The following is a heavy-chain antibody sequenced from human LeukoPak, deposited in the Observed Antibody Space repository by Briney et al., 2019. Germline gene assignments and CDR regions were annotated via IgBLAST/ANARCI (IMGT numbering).Heavy chain of an antibody. CDR1: GFTFSSYA. Sequence: PGGSLRLSCAASGFTFSSYAMHWVRQAPGKGLERVAVISYDGSNKYYADSVKGRFTISRDNSKNTLYLQMNSMRAEDTAVYYCAREWELLLLSDAFDIWGQGTMVTVSS. V-gene: IGHV3-30*04. CDR2: ISYDGSNK. D-gene: IGHD1-26*01. CDR3: AREWELLLLSDAFDI. J-gene: IGHJ3*02.